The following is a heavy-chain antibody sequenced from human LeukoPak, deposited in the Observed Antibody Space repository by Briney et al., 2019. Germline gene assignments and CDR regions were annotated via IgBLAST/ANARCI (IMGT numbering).Heavy chain of an antibody. CDR1: VYTFTTYH. D-gene: IGHD2-15*01. CDR2: IDTSDGNT. V-gene: IGHV1-46*01. CDR3: ATERSGGTWFDP. J-gene: IGHJ5*02. Sequence: ASVKVSCKASVYTFTTYHMHWVRHAPGQGLEWVGMIDTSDGNTNYAQKFLHRVTMTRDTSPSTRYMEVSGLRSYDTAVYYGATERSGGTWFDPWGQGTLVTVSS.